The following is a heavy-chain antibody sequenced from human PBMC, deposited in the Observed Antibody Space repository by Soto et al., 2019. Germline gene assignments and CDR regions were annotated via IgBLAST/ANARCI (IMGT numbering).Heavy chain of an antibody. CDR3: ARAELGFLEWTPYYFDY. CDR2: IYYSGST. CDR1: GGSISSGDYY. V-gene: IGHV4-30-4*01. J-gene: IGHJ4*02. Sequence: ASETLSLTCTVSGGSISSGDYYWSWIRQPPGKGLEWIGYIYYSGSTYYNPSLKSRVTISVDTSKNQFSLKLGSVTAADTAVYYCARAELGFLEWTPYYFDYWGQGTLVTVSS. D-gene: IGHD3-3*01.